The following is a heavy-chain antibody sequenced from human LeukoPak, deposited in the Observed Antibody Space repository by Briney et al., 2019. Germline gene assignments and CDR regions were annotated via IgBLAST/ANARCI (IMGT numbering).Heavy chain of an antibody. D-gene: IGHD2-2*01. CDR3: AKDLWEYQLPMGDWFDP. V-gene: IGHV3-23*01. Sequence: GGSLRLSCAASGFTFSRIAMTWVRQAPGKGLEWVSTIRSNGDTAYNADSVRGRFAISRDNSKNALFLQMNSLRVEDTAIYYCAKDLWEYQLPMGDWFDPWGQGTLVTVSS. CDR2: IRSNGDTA. J-gene: IGHJ5*02. CDR1: GFTFSRIA.